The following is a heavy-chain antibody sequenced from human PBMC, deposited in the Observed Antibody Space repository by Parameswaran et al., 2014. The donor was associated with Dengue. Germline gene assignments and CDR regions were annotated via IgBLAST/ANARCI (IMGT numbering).Heavy chain of an antibody. V-gene: IGHV3-23*01. CDR3: AKEKVADFWSGPMFDY. J-gene: IGHJ4*02. CDR2: ISGSGGST. D-gene: IGHD3-3*01. Sequence: RWIRQPPGKGLEWVSAISGSGGSTYYADSVKGRFTISRDNSKNTLYLQMNSLRAEDTAVYYCAKEKVADFWSGPMFDYWGQGTLVTVSS.